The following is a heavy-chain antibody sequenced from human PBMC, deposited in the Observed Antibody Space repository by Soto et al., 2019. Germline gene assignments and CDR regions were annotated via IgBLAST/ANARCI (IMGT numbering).Heavy chain of an antibody. Sequence: GGSLRLSCVASGFTFSIYAMTWVRQSPGKGLEWVSSISATSSNTYYADSVKGRFTISRDNSKNTLFLHMNSLRAEDTALYYCAKDESNSNPLYYFDYWGQGTLVTVSS. CDR3: AKDESNSNPLYYFDY. D-gene: IGHD3-22*01. V-gene: IGHV3-23*01. CDR2: ISATSSNT. J-gene: IGHJ4*02. CDR1: GFTFSIYA.